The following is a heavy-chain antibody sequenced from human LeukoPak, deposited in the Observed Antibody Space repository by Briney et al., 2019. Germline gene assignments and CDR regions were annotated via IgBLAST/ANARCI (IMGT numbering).Heavy chain of an antibody. CDR3: ARDPSYSSSSYDF. CDR1: GFTLSSYG. CDR2: IRYDGSNK. J-gene: IGHJ4*02. Sequence: GGSLRLSCTASGFTLSSYGMHWVRQAPGKGLEWVAFIRYDGSNKYYADSVKGRFTISRDNAKNSLYLQMNSLRADDTAVYYCARDPSYSSSSYDFWGQGILVTVSS. V-gene: IGHV3-30*02. D-gene: IGHD6-6*01.